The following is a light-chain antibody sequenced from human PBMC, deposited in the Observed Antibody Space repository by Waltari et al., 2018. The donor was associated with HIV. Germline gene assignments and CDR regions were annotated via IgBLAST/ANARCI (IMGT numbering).Light chain of an antibody. V-gene: IGKV3-20*01. CDR1: QSVTNSF. CDR3: QQYGNSPFT. J-gene: IGKJ3*01. CDR2: GAS. Sequence: EIVLTQSPGTLSLSPGERATLSCRASQSVTNSFLAWYQQKPGLAPRLLIYGASSRATGIPYMVSGSGSGTDFTLTISILEPEDFALYYCQQYGNSPFTFGPGTKVEMK.